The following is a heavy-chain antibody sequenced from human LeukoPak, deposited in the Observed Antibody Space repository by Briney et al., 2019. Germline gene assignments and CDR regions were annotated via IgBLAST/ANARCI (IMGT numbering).Heavy chain of an antibody. D-gene: IGHD2-15*01. V-gene: IGHV3-11*06. J-gene: IGHJ6*04. CDR2: ISSSSSYT. CDR1: GFTFSDYY. CDR3: ATAGYCSGGSCSDYYYYGMDV. Sequence: GGSLRLSCAASGFTFSDYYMSWIRQAPGKGVEWVSYISSSSSYTNYADSVKGRFTISRDNAKNSLYLQMNSLRAEDTAVYYCATAGYCSGGSCSDYYYYGMDVWGKGTTVTVSS.